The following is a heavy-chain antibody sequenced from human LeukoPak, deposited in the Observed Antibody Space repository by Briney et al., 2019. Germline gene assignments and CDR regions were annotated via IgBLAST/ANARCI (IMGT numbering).Heavy chain of an antibody. J-gene: IGHJ3*02. CDR2: ISCGGDST. CDR3: AKDSVRGYSGYGNDGFDI. CDR1: GFTFSTYP. V-gene: IGHV3-23*01. D-gene: IGHD5-12*01. Sequence: HAGGSLRLSCAASGFTFSTYPISWVRQAPGKGLEWVSAISCGGDSTYYADSVKGRFTISRDNSKDTLYLQMNSLRAEDTALYYCAKDSVRGYSGYGNDGFDIWGQGTMVTVSS.